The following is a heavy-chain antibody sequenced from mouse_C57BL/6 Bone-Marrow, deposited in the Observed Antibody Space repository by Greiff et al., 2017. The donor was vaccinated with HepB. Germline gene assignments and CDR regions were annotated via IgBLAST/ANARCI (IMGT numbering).Heavy chain of an antibody. CDR1: GYSFTGYY. CDR2: INPSTGGT. J-gene: IGHJ1*03. D-gene: IGHD1-1*01. V-gene: IGHV1-42*01. CDR3: ARRGYYGADVDV. Sequence: EVKLMESGPELVKPGASVKISCKASGYSFTGYYMNWVKQSPEKSLEWIGEINPSTGGTTYNQKFKAKATLTVDKSSSTAYMQLKSLTSEDSAVYYCARRGYYGADVDVWGTGTTVTVSS.